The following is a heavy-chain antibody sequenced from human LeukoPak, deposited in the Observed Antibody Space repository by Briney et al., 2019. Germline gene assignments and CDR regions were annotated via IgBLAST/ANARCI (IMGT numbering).Heavy chain of an antibody. CDR3: ARVYGYYDSSGPDYYYYYGMDV. V-gene: IGHV3-74*01. Sequence: PGGSLGLSCAASGLTFSSYWMHWVRQAPGKGLVWVSRINSDGSSTSYADSVKGRFTISRDNAKNTLYLQMNSLRAEDTAVYYCARVYGYYDSSGPDYYYYYGMDVWGQGTTVTVSS. D-gene: IGHD3-22*01. CDR2: INSDGSST. CDR1: GLTFSSYW. J-gene: IGHJ6*02.